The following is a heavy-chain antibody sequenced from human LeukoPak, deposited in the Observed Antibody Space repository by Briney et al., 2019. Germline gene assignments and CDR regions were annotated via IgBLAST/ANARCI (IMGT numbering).Heavy chain of an antibody. J-gene: IGHJ5*02. Sequence: SETLSLTCTVSGGSISSYYWSWIRQPPGKGLEWIGYIYYSGSTNYNPSLKSRVTISVDTSKNQFSLKLSSVTAADTAVYYCARDDGSSYGSNWFDPWGQGTLVTVSS. V-gene: IGHV4-59*01. CDR3: ARDDGSSYGSNWFDP. CDR1: GGSISSYY. D-gene: IGHD5-18*01. CDR2: IYYSGST.